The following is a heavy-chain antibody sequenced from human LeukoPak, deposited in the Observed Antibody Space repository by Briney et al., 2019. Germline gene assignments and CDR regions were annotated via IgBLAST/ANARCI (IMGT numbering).Heavy chain of an antibody. V-gene: IGHV3-30-3*01. D-gene: IGHD2/OR15-2a*01. CDR1: GFTFSSYA. CDR3: ASLKYYAYYYYGMDV. Sequence: GGSLRLSCAASGFTFSSYAMHWVRQAPGKGLEWVAVISYDGSNKYYADSVKGRFTISRDNSKNTLYLQMNSLRAEDTAVYYCASLKYYAYYYYGMDVWGQGTTVTVSS. J-gene: IGHJ6*02. CDR2: ISYDGSNK.